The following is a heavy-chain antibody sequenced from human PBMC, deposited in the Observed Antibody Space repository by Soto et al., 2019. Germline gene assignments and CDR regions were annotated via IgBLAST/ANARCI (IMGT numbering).Heavy chain of an antibody. V-gene: IGHV4-4*02. CDR2: VYHTGDT. D-gene: IGHD2-21*02. J-gene: IGHJ5*02. CDR1: GGTVASSHW. CDR3: AREIVTAGGNNYFDR. Sequence: SETLSLTCGVSGGTVASSHWWSWVRQSPGRGLEWIGNVYHTGDTKFNPSLQSRVTFSVDKSNNQFSLRLTSVTAADTAVYFCAREIVTAGGNNYFDRWGPGTRVTVSS.